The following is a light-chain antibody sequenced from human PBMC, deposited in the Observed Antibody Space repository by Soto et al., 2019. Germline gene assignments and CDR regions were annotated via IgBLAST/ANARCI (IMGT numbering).Light chain of an antibody. CDR3: QSYDSGLSGSV. CDR1: SSNIGAGYD. V-gene: IGLV1-40*01. CDR2: TNG. Sequence: QSVLTQPPSVSGAPGQRVTISCTGTSSNIGAGYDVNWYQHLPGAAPKLLIYTNGNRPSGVPDRFSGSKSGTSDSLAITGLQAEDEADYYCQSYDSGLSGSVFGGGTKLTVL. J-gene: IGLJ3*02.